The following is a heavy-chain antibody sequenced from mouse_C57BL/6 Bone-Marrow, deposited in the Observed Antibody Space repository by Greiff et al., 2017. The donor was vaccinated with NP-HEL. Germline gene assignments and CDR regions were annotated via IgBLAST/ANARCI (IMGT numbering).Heavy chain of an antibody. J-gene: IGHJ3*01. V-gene: IGHV1-81*01. CDR2: INPRSGNT. CDR3: AKCYSSNSFAY. D-gene: IGHD2-5*01. Sequence: QVQLLQSGAELARPGASVKLSCKASGYTFTSYGISWVQQRPGQGLEWIGEINPRSGNTYYNEKFKGRGTLPADKSSSTAYMELRSLTSEDSAVYSCAKCYSSNSFAYWGQGTLVTVSA. CDR1: GYTFTSYG.